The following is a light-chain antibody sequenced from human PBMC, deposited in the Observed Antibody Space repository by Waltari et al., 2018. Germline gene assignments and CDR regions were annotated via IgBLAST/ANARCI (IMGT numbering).Light chain of an antibody. CDR2: AAS. CDR1: QSISSY. CDR3: QQTYAAPLT. V-gene: IGKV1-39*01. Sequence: DIQMTQSPSSLSASVGDRVTITCRASQSISSYLSWYQQRAGKAPKLLIYAASTLHSGVPLRFSGSGSGTDFTLAINSLQPEDSATYYCQQTYAAPLTFGGGTKVQIK. J-gene: IGKJ4*01.